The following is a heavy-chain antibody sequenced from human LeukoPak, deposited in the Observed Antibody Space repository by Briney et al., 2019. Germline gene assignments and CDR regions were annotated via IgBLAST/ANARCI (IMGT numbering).Heavy chain of an antibody. CDR2: INHSGST. CDR3: AREGPLRFLEWLLQSNWFDP. D-gene: IGHD3-3*01. J-gene: IGHJ5*02. V-gene: IGHV4-34*01. Sequence: SETLSLTCAVYGGSFSGYYWSWIRQPPGKGLEWIGEINHSGSTNYNPSLKSRVTISVDTSKNQFSLKLSSVTAADTAVYYCAREGPLRFLEWLLQSNWFDPWGQGTLVTVSS. CDR1: GGSFSGYY.